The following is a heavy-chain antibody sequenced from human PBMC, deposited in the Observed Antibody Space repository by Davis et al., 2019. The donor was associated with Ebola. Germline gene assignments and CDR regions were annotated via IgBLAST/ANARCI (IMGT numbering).Heavy chain of an antibody. J-gene: IGHJ4*02. V-gene: IGHV4-59*08. D-gene: IGHD5-18*01. CDR2: IYYSGST. CDR1: GGSISRYY. Sequence: MPSETLSLTCTVSGGSISRYYWSWIRQPPGKGLEWIGYIYYSGSTTYNPSLKSRVTISVDTSKNQLFLKLTSVTAADTAVYYCERHESGIQQWSTERGGFFDSWGQGTLVTVSS. CDR3: ERHESGIQQWSTERGGFFDS.